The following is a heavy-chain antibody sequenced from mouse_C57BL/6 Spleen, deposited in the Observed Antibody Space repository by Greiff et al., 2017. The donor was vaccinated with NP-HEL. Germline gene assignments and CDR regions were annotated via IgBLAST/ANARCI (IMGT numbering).Heavy chain of an antibody. CDR2: IYPRSGNT. CDR1: GYTFTSYG. V-gene: IGHV1-81*01. CDR3: ARHHGSSFFDY. J-gene: IGHJ2*01. Sequence: QVQLKESGAELARPGASVKLSCKASGYTFTSYGISWVKQRTGQGLEWIGEIYPRSGNTYYNEKFKGKATLTADKSSSTAYMELRSLTSEDSAVYFCARHHGSSFFDYWGQGTTLTDSS. D-gene: IGHD1-1*01.